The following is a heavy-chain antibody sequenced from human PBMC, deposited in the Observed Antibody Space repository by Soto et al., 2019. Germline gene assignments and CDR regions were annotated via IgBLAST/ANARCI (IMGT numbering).Heavy chain of an antibody. CDR2: ISYDGSNK. CDR3: AKAGHGKFLEWLIPKYYYYYGMDV. V-gene: IGHV3-30*18. J-gene: IGHJ6*02. CDR1: GFTFSSYG. D-gene: IGHD3-3*01. Sequence: QVQLVESGGGVVQPGRSLRLSCAASGFTFSSYGMHWVRQAPGKGLEWVAVISYDGSNKYYADSVKGRFTISRDNSKNTLYLQMNSLRAEDTAVYYCAKAGHGKFLEWLIPKYYYYYGMDVWGQGTTVTVSS.